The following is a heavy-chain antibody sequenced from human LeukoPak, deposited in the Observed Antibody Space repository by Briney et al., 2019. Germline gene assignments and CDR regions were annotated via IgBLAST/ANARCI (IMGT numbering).Heavy chain of an antibody. Sequence: ASVKVSCKASGGTFSSYAISWVRQAPGQGLEWMGGISAYNGNINYAQMLQGRITMTTDTSTSTAYMELRSLRSDDSGVYYCARDYGSGSYRFDSWGQGTLVTVSS. J-gene: IGHJ4*02. CDR1: GGTFSSYA. CDR2: ISAYNGNI. V-gene: IGHV1-18*01. D-gene: IGHD3-10*01. CDR3: ARDYGSGSYRFDS.